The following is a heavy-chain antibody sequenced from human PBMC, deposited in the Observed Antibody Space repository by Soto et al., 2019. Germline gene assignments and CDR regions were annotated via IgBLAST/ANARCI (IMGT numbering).Heavy chain of an antibody. CDR2: IYYSGST. CDR3: ARSVPHDFWSGYAPGT. D-gene: IGHD3-3*01. Sequence: SETLSLTCTVSGGSISSSSYYWGWIRQPPGKGLEWIGSIYYSGSTYYNPSLKSRVTISVDTSKNQFSLKLSSVTAADTAVYYCARSVPHDFWSGYAPGTWGQGTLVTVSS. J-gene: IGHJ5*02. CDR1: GGSISSSSYY. V-gene: IGHV4-39*01.